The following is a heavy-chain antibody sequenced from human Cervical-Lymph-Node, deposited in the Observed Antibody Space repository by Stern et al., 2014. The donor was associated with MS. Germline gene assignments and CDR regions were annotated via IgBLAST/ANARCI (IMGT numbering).Heavy chain of an antibody. Sequence: VQLVQSGAEVKKPGASVTVSCKASGYTFIDYYIHLVRQAPGQGFEWLGWINPSTGATNYGQKFQGRVTMTRDTSINTAYVELRRLRSDDTAVYFCAKVAWELLGAFDIWGQGTLITVSS. V-gene: IGHV1-2*02. CDR2: INPSTGAT. D-gene: IGHD2-15*01. CDR3: AKVAWELLGAFDI. J-gene: IGHJ3*02. CDR1: GYTFIDYY.